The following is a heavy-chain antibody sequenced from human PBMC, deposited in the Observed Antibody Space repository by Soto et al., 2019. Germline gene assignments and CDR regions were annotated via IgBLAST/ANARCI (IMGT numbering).Heavy chain of an antibody. CDR2: IYYSGTT. D-gene: IGHD3-3*01. V-gene: IGHV4-28*01. Sequence: SETLSLTCAVSGYSISSSNWWGWIRQPPGKGLEWIGYIYYSGTTYYNPSLKSRVTMSVDTSKNQFSLKLTSVTAVDTAVYYCARMEIQGPIDYWGQGTLVTVS. CDR1: GYSISSSNW. J-gene: IGHJ4*02. CDR3: ARMEIQGPIDY.